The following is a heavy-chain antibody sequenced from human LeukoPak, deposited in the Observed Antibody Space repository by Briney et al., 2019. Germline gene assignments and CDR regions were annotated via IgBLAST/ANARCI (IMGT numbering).Heavy chain of an antibody. CDR1: GFTFSSYS. CDR2: ISSSSSYI. V-gene: IGHV3-21*01. Sequence: GGSLRLSCAASGFTFSSYSMNWVRQAPGKGLEWVSSISSSSSYIYYADSVKGRFTISRDNAKNSLYLQMNSLRAEDTAVYYCARDQIQEAYYYGMDVWGEGTTVAVSS. CDR3: ARDQIQEAYYYGMDV. J-gene: IGHJ6*04.